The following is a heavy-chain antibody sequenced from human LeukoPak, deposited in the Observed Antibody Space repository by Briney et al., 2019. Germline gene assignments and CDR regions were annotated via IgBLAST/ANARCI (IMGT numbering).Heavy chain of an antibody. D-gene: IGHD2-2*01. CDR3: ARPPGFSTSFWD. V-gene: IGHV4-39*01. CDR2: IYYSGST. CDR1: GGSISGSSYY. J-gene: IGHJ4*02. Sequence: SDTLSLTCTVSGGSISGSSYYWGWIRQPPGNGLEWIGSIYYSGSTYYKPSLKSRVTISVDTSKNQFSLKLSSVTAADTAVYYCARPPGFSTSFWDWGQGTLVTVSS.